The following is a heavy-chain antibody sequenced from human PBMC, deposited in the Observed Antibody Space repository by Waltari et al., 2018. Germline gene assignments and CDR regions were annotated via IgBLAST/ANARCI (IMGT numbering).Heavy chain of an antibody. D-gene: IGHD2-8*02. CDR3: TRQTLGYCTSAACRRLEA. CDR1: GYAINSGFY. Sequence: QVQLQESGPRLVKPSETLSLTCYVSGYAINSGFYWGWFRQAPEKGLEWIATIYHDGTTFYNPSLTSRVTTSMDTSKNQISLKLKSVTAADTAVYYCTRQTLGYCTSAACRRLEAWGQGTLVTVSS. CDR2: IYHDGTT. V-gene: IGHV4-38-2*01. J-gene: IGHJ5*02.